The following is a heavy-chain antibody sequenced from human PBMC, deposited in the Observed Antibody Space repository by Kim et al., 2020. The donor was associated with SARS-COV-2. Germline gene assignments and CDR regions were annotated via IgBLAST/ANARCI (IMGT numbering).Heavy chain of an antibody. V-gene: IGHV3-7*01. CDR1: GFTFSSYW. D-gene: IGHD3-3*01. CDR2: IKQDGSEK. J-gene: IGHJ4*02. CDR3: ARGSGGITIFGVVILTALDF. Sequence: GGSLRLSCAASGFTFSSYWMSWVRQAPGKGLEWVANIKQDGSEKYYVDSVKGRFTISRDNAKNSLYLQMNSLRAEDTAVYYCARGSGGITIFGVVILTALDFWGQETLVTVSS.